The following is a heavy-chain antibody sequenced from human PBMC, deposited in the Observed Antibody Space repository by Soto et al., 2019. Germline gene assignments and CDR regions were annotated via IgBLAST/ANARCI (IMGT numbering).Heavy chain of an antibody. D-gene: IGHD4-17*01. Sequence: QVQLQQWGAGLLKPSETLSLTCAVYGGSFSGYYWSWIRKPPGKGLEWIGEINHSGSTNYNPSLKSRVTIAVDTSKNQFSLKLSSVTAADTAVYYCARGLSNYGGNPRGLDYWGQGTLVTVSS. CDR2: INHSGST. J-gene: IGHJ4*02. V-gene: IGHV4-34*01. CDR3: ARGLSNYGGNPRGLDY. CDR1: GGSFSGYY.